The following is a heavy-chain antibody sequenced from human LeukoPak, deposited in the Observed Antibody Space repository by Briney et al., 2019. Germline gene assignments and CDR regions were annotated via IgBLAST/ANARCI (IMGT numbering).Heavy chain of an antibody. Sequence: GGSLRLSCAASGFTFSSYAMTWVRQAPGQGLEWVSTISANGGTTYYADSVKGRFTISRDNAKNSLYLQMNSLKAEDTAVYYCARDDYGDYYDPWKPQDYYYYYGMDVWGQGTTVTVSS. CDR1: GFTFSSYA. CDR2: ISANGGTT. V-gene: IGHV3-23*01. J-gene: IGHJ6*02. CDR3: ARDDYGDYYDPWKPQDYYYYYGMDV. D-gene: IGHD4-17*01.